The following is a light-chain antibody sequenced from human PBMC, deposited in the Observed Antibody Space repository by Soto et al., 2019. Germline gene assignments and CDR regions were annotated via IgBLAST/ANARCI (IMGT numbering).Light chain of an antibody. J-gene: IGKJ5*01. V-gene: IGKV3-11*01. CDR3: QQYNNWPIT. Sequence: EIVLTQSPATLSLSPWERATLSCRASQSVSSYLAWYQQKPGQAPRLLIYDASNRATGIPARFSGSGSGTDFTLTISSLEPEDFALYYCQQYNNWPITFGQGTRLEIK. CDR2: DAS. CDR1: QSVSSY.